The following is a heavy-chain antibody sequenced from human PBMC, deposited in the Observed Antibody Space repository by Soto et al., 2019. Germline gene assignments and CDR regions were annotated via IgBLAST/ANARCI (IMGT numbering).Heavy chain of an antibody. CDR3: ARDDCSTTSCMVY. CDR1: GFTFSNYG. V-gene: IGHV3-33*01. Sequence: QVQLVESGGGVVQPGRSLRLSCSTSGFTFSNYGFHWVRQAPGKGLEWVAVIWYDGSQKYYASYVKGRFTASRDNSKNTVFLQMSSLRAEGMAIYNCARDDCSTTSCMVYWGEETLVAVSS. D-gene: IGHD2-2*01. J-gene: IGHJ4*02. CDR2: IWYDGSQK.